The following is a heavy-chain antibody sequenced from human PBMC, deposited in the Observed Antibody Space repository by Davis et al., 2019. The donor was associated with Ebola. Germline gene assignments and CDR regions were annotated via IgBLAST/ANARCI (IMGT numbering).Heavy chain of an antibody. J-gene: IGHJ4*02. V-gene: IGHV1-18*01. CDR2: INVGNGNT. CDR3: ARDEFDY. CDR1: GYTFTSYG. Sequence: AASVKVSCKASGYTFTSYGISWVRQAPGQGLEWMGWINVGNGNTDYSQKFHDRVTITRDTSARTVYMELTSLRSEDTAFYYCARDEFDYWGQGTLVTVSS.